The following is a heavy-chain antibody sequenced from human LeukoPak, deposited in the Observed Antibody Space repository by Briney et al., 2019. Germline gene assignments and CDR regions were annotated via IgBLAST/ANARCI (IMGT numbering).Heavy chain of an antibody. V-gene: IGHV3-21*01. Sequence: GGSLRLSCAASGFTFSSYSMNWVRQAPGKGLEWVSSISSSSSYIYYADSVKGRFTISRDNAKNSLYLQMNSLRAEDTAVYYCASSSGRATYYYGSGSYYRGDYWGQGTLVTVSS. CDR2: ISSSSSYI. J-gene: IGHJ4*02. CDR3: ASSSGRATYYYGSGSYYRGDY. D-gene: IGHD3-10*01. CDR1: GFTFSSYS.